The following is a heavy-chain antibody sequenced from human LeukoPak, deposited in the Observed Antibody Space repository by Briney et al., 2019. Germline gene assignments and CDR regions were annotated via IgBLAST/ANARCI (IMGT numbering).Heavy chain of an antibody. V-gene: IGHV1-8*01. CDR2: MNPISGNT. J-gene: IGHJ6*03. Sequence: ASVKVSCKASGYTFTSYDINWVRQATGQGLEWMGWMNPISGNTGHAQKFQGRVTMTRDMSTSTVYMELSSLRSEDTAVYYCARDRYGATTYYYYYYMDVWGKGTTVTVSS. CDR3: ARDRYGATTYYYYYYMDV. D-gene: IGHD1-26*01. CDR1: GYTFTSYD.